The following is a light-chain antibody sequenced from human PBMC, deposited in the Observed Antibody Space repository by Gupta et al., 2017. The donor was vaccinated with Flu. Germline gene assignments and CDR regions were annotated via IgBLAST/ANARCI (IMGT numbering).Light chain of an antibody. CDR3: MQGSHWPWA. V-gene: IGKV2-30*01. J-gene: IGKJ1*01. Sequence: DVVMTQSPLSLPVTLGQPASISCRSSEGLVYSEGNTYLHWFQQRPGQAPRRLIYQVSYRDSGVPDRFSGSGSGTDFTLKISSVEAEDVGIYFCMQGSHWPWAFGQGTTVEIK. CDR2: QVS. CDR1: EGLVYSEGNTY.